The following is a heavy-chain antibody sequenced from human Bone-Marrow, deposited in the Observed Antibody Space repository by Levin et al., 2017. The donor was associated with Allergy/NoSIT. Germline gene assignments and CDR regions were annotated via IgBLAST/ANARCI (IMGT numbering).Heavy chain of an antibody. Sequence: SVKVSCKASGGTFSSYAISWVRQAPGQGLEWMGGIIPIFGTANYAQKFQGRVTITADESTSTAYMELSSLRSEDTAVYYCARSHARKTPTLDYWGQGTLVTVSS. V-gene: IGHV1-69*13. CDR1: GGTFSSYA. CDR3: ARSHARKTPTLDY. CDR2: IIPIFGTA. J-gene: IGHJ4*02.